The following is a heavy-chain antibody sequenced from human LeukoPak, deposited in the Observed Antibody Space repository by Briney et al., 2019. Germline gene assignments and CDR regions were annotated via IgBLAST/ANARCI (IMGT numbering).Heavy chain of an antibody. J-gene: IGHJ4*02. CDR1: GGTFSSYA. V-gene: IGHV1-69*05. CDR2: IIPIFGTA. D-gene: IGHD5-24*01. Sequence: SVKVSCKASGGTFSSYAISLVRQAPGQGLEWMGGIIPIFGTANYAQKFQGRVTITTDESTSTAYMELSSLRSEDTAVYYCARGRRIRDGYNLGYWGQGTLVTVSS. CDR3: ARGRRIRDGYNLGY.